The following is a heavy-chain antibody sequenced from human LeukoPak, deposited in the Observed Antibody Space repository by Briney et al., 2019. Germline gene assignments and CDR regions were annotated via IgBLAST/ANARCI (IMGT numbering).Heavy chain of an antibody. CDR3: ARSMGAVAGMDYFDY. J-gene: IGHJ4*02. D-gene: IGHD6-19*01. CDR1: GGTFSSYA. V-gene: IGHV1-8*02. CDR2: MNPNSGNT. Sequence: ASVKVSCKASGGTFSSYAISWVRQAPGQGLEWMGWMNPNSGNTGYAQKFQGRVTMTRNTSISTAYMELSSLRSEDTAVYYCARSMGAVAGMDYFDYWGQGTLVTVSS.